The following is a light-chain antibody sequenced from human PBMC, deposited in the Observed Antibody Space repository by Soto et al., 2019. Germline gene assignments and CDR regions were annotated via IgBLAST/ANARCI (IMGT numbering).Light chain of an antibody. CDR3: QQYGSSPRT. CDR1: QSVSSSY. J-gene: IGKJ1*01. Sequence: EIVLTQSPGTLSLSPGERATLSCRASQSVSSSYLAWYQQKSGQAPRLLIYGASSRATGIPDRFSGSGSGIDFTLTISRLEPEDFAVYYCQQYGSSPRTFGQGTKVEIK. V-gene: IGKV3-20*01. CDR2: GAS.